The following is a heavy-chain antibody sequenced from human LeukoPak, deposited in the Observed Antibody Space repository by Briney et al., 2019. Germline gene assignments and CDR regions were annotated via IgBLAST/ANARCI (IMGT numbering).Heavy chain of an antibody. CDR2: TSSSSGTI. J-gene: IGHJ4*02. D-gene: IGHD2-2*01. Sequence: GGSLRLSCAASGFTFSDYAMNWVRQSPGKGLEWVSYTSSSSGTIYYADSVKGRFTISRDNAKNSLYLQMNSLRDDDTAVYYCARASRLRYCSSTSCPLDYWGQGTLVTVSS. V-gene: IGHV3-48*02. CDR1: GFTFSDYA. CDR3: ARASRLRYCSSTSCPLDY.